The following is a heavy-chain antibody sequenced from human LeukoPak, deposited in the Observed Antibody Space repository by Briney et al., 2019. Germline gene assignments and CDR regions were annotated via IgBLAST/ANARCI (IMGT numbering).Heavy chain of an antibody. CDR2: INHSGST. J-gene: IGHJ4*02. D-gene: IGHD1-26*01. CDR3: ARERWWSGSYPADYFDY. CDR1: GGSFSGYY. V-gene: IGHV4-34*01. Sequence: RSSETLSLTCAVYGGSFSGYYWSWIRQPPGKGLEWIGEINHSGSTNYNPSLKSRVTISVDTSKNQFSLKLSSVTAADTAVYYCARERWWSGSYPADYFDYWGQGTLVTVSS.